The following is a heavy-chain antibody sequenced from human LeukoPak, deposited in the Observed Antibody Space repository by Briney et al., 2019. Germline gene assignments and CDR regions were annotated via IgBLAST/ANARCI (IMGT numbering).Heavy chain of an antibody. CDR2: IIPILGIA. CDR1: GGTFSSYA. J-gene: IGHJ1*01. CDR3: ARDRAYCGGDCYFAGYFQH. V-gene: IGHV1-69*04. D-gene: IGHD2-21*02. Sequence: SVKVSCKASGGTFSSYAISWVRQAPGQGLEWMGRIIPILGIANYAQKFQGRVTITADKSTSTAYMELSSLRSEDTAVYYCARDRAYCGGDCYFAGYFQHWGQGTLVTVSS.